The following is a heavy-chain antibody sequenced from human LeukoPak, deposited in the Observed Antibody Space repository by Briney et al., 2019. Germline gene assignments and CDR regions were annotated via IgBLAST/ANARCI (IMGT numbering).Heavy chain of an antibody. J-gene: IGHJ4*02. V-gene: IGHV4-39*07. CDR3: ARDRRGIGVDY. D-gene: IGHD3-10*01. CDR2: IYYSGST. CDR1: GGSISSSSYY. Sequence: SETLSLTCTVSGGSISSSSYYWGWIRQPPGKGLEWIGSIYYSGSTYYNPSLKSRVTISVDTSKNQFSLKLSSVTAADTAVYYCARDRRGIGVDYWGQGTLVTVSS.